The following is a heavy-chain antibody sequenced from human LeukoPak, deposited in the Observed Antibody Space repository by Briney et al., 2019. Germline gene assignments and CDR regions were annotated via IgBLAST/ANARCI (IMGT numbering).Heavy chain of an antibody. D-gene: IGHD6-19*01. V-gene: IGHV3-9*01. CDR2: ISWNSGSI. J-gene: IGHJ3*02. CDR1: GFTFDDYA. CDR3: AKDVHSSGFDAFDI. Sequence: PGGSLRLSCAASGFTFDDYAMHWVRQAPGKGLEWVSGISWNSGSIGYADSVKGRFTISRDNSKNTLYLQMNSLRAEDTAVYYCAKDVHSSGFDAFDIWGQGTMVTVSS.